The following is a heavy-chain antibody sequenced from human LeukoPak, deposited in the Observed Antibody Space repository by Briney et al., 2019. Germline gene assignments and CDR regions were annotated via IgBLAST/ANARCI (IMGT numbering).Heavy chain of an antibody. CDR1: GGSFSDYY. Sequence: SETLSPTCAVYGGSFSDYYWSWIRQPPGKGLEWIGEIDHRESTTYNPSLKSRVTISVDTSKNQFSLKLNSVTAADTAVYYCASRMYYYYGMDVWGQGTTVIVSS. CDR2: IDHREST. V-gene: IGHV4-34*01. J-gene: IGHJ6*02. CDR3: ASRMYYYYGMDV.